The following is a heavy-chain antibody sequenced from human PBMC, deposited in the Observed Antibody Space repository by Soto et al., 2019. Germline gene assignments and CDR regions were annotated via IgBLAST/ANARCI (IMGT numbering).Heavy chain of an antibody. D-gene: IGHD2-15*01. J-gene: IGHJ4*02. V-gene: IGHV3-30-3*01. CDR3: ARVPSSSGRAHFDY. CDR2: ISYDGSNK. Sequence: VQLVESGGGVVQPGRSLRLSCAASGFTFSSYAMHWVRQAPGKGLEWVAVISYDGSNKYYADSVKGRFTISRDNSKNTLYLQMNSLRAEDTAVYYWARVPSSSGRAHFDYWGQGTLVTVSS. CDR1: GFTFSSYA.